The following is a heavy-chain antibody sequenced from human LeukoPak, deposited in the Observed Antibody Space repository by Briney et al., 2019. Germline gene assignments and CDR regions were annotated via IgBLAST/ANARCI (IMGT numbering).Heavy chain of an antibody. CDR2: IYYSGST. CDR1: GGSISSYH. V-gene: IGHV4-59*01. J-gene: IGHJ3*02. Sequence: SETLSLTCTVSGGSISSYHWSWIRQPPGKGLEWIGYIYYSGSTNYNPSLKSRVTISVDTSKNQFSLKLSSVTAADTAVYYCARPRPSYYYDSSYAFDIWGQGTMVTVSS. CDR3: ARPRPSYYYDSSYAFDI. D-gene: IGHD3-22*01.